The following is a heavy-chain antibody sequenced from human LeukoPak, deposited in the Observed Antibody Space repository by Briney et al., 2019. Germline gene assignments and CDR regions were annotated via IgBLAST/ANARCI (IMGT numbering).Heavy chain of an antibody. CDR1: GFTFSNYW. D-gene: IGHD1-26*01. J-gene: IGHJ5*01. CDR3: VRDWDHFDFDS. Sequence: GGSLRLSCAASGFTFSNYWIHWVRQAPGKGPVWVSRINPAGTYVNYADSVKGRFTISRDNAKNTVYLQMNSLRAEDTALFYCVRDWDHFDFDSWGQGTLVTVSS. CDR2: INPAGTYV. V-gene: IGHV3-74*01.